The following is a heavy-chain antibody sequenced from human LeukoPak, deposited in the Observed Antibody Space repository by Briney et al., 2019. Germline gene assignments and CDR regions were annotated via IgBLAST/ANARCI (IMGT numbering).Heavy chain of an antibody. V-gene: IGHV3-48*02. D-gene: IGHD4-17*01. CDR2: ISSLSTTT. J-gene: IGHJ6*02. CDR3: ARNYGDHYYHGMDV. Sequence: PGGSLRLSCAASGFTFSSYAMSWVRQAPGRGLEWLSYISSLSTTTYYVDSVKGRFTISRDNAKNSLYLQMNSLRDEDTAVYYCARNYGDHYYHGMDVWGQGTTVTVSS. CDR1: GFTFSSYA.